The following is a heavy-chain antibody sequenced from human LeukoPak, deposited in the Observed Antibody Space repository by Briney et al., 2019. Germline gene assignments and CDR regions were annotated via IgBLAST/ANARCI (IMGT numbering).Heavy chain of an antibody. J-gene: IGHJ4*02. Sequence: SVKVSCKASGYAFTSYGISWVRQAPGQGLEWMGGIIPIFGTANYAQRFQGRVTITADESTSTAYMELSSLRSEDTAVYYCAREGRYDSSGYQNDYWGQGTLVTVSS. V-gene: IGHV1-69*13. CDR3: AREGRYDSSGYQNDY. CDR2: IIPIFGTA. CDR1: GYAFTSYG. D-gene: IGHD3-22*01.